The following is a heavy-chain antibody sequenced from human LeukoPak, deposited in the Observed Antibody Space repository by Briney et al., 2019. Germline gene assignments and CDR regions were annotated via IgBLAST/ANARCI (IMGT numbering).Heavy chain of an antibody. CDR2: ISGNGVST. CDR3: VKGQLKYDY. Sequence: GGSLRLSCAASGFSFSSYAMSWVRQAPGKGLECVSSISGNGVSTFYADSVKGRFTISRDNSRNTLYLQMNSLRAEDTAIYHCVKGQLKYDYWGQGTLVTVSS. CDR1: GFSFSSYA. J-gene: IGHJ4*02. D-gene: IGHD1-1*01. V-gene: IGHV3-23*01.